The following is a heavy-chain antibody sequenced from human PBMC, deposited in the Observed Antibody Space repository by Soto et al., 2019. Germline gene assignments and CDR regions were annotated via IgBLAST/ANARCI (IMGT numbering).Heavy chain of an antibody. V-gene: IGHV4-39*01. CDR1: GGTISNSNYY. D-gene: IGHD3-9*01. J-gene: IGHJ3*02. Sequence: PSETLPLTCNVSGGTISNSNYYWGWIRQPPGKGLEWIGSIYYSGSTYYNPSLKSRVTISVDTSKNQFSLKLSSVTAADTAVYYCARHPTYDILTGYYGGPSGDAFDIWGQGTMVTVSS. CDR3: ARHPTYDILTGYYGGPSGDAFDI. CDR2: IYYSGST.